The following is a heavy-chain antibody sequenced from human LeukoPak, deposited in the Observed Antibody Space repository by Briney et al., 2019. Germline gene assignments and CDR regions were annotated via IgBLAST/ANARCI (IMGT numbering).Heavy chain of an antibody. J-gene: IGHJ6*02. CDR3: AKDRGCSSTSCPNYYYYGMDV. D-gene: IGHD2-2*01. CDR2: ISYDGSNK. CDR1: GFTFSSYG. Sequence: GGSLTLSCAASGFTFSSYGMHWVRQAPGKGLEWVAVISYDGSNKYYADSVKGRFTISRDNSKNTLYLQMNSLRAEDTAVYYCAKDRGCSSTSCPNYYYYGMDVWGQGTTVTVSS. V-gene: IGHV3-30*18.